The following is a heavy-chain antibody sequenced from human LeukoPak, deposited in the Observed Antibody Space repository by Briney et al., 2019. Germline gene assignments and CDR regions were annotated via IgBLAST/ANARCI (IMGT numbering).Heavy chain of an antibody. J-gene: IGHJ4*02. CDR3: ASSFIAAAGTFRAFDY. Sequence: SETLSLTCTVSGGSISSYYWSWIRQPPGKGLEWIGYIYYSGSTNYNPSLKSRVTISVDTSKNQFSLKLSSVTAADMAVYYCASSFIAAAGTFRAFDYWGQGTLVTVSS. D-gene: IGHD6-13*01. CDR1: GGSISSYY. CDR2: IYYSGST. V-gene: IGHV4-59*01.